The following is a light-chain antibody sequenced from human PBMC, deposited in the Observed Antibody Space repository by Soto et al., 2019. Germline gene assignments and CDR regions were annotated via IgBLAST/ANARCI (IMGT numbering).Light chain of an antibody. CDR3: LQYDNWPPWT. J-gene: IGKJ1*01. CDR1: QSVSSN. Sequence: EIVMTQSPAPLSVSPGERATLSCRASQSVSSNLAWYQQKPGQAPRLLIYGASTRATGIPDRFSGSGHGTEFTLTISSLQSEDFAVYYCLQYDNWPPWTFGQGTKVDIK. CDR2: GAS. V-gene: IGKV3-15*01.